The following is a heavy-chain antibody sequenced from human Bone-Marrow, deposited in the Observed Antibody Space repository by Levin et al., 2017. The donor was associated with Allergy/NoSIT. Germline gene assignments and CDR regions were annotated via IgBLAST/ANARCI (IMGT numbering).Heavy chain of an antibody. Sequence: PGGSLRLSCAASGFTFSSYSMHWVRQAPGKGLEWVAVMSYDGTNKYYVDSVNGRFTISIDNSKNTLYLQMNRLRAEDTAVYYCARQGDDRAFDYWGQGTLVTVSS. J-gene: IGHJ4*02. CDR2: MSYDGTNK. CDR3: ARQGDDRAFDY. CDR1: GFTFSSYS. D-gene: IGHD3-16*01. V-gene: IGHV3-30*03.